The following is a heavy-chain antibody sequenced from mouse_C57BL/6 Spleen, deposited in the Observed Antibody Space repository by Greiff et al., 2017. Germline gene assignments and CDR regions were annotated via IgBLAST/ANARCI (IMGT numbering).Heavy chain of an antibody. Sequence: VQLQQSGPELVKPGASVKISCKASGYAFSSSWMNWVKQRPGTGLEWIGRIYPGDGDTNYNGKFKGKATLTADKSSSTAYMQLSSLTSEDSAVYFCARHCDYWGQGTTLTVSS. J-gene: IGHJ2*01. CDR2: IYPGDGDT. CDR3: ARHCDY. CDR1: GYAFSSSW. V-gene: IGHV1-82*01.